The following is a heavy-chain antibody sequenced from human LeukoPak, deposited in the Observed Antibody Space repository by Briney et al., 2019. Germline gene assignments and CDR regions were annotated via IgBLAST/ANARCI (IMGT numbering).Heavy chain of an antibody. Sequence: TGGSLRLSCAASGFIFSDYYMSWIRQAPGKGLEWVSYISSSGSTMYYTDSVKGRFTISRDNAKDSLYLQMNSLRAEDTAVYYCARDPGSGYEEHFDYWGQGTLVTVSS. CDR1: GFIFSDYY. CDR2: ISSSGSTM. D-gene: IGHD5-12*01. CDR3: ARDPGSGYEEHFDY. V-gene: IGHV3-11*01. J-gene: IGHJ4*02.